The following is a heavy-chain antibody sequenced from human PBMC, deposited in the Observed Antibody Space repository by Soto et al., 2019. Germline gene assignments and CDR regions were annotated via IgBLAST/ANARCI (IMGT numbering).Heavy chain of an antibody. CDR3: ARDYDYGFGLPIDY. D-gene: IGHD5-12*01. CDR1: GFGVNSNY. CDR2: LSGDGSP. V-gene: IGHV3-53*01. J-gene: IGHJ4*02. Sequence: GGSLRLSCAASGFGVNSNYMSWVRQAPGKGLECVSVLSGDGSPTYVDSVKGRFTFSRDDSKNTVYLQMNSLGAEDTAVYYCARDYDYGFGLPIDYWGQGTLVTVSS.